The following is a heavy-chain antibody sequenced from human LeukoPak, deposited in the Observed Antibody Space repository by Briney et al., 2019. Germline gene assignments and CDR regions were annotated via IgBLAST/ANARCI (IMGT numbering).Heavy chain of an antibody. J-gene: IGHJ4*02. D-gene: IGHD3-22*01. CDR3: AKEENDYYDSSGYYPIDS. Sequence: GGSLRLSCAASGFTFNNYAMTGVRQSPRKGLEWVASISGRGGTTDYADSVKGRFTISRDNSQNTLYLQTNSLRAEDTAVYYCAKEENDYYDSSGYYPIDSWGQGTLVTVSS. CDR1: GFTFNNYA. CDR2: ISGRGGTT. V-gene: IGHV3-23*01.